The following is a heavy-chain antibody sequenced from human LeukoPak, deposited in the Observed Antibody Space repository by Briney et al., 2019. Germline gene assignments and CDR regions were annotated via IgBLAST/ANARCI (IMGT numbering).Heavy chain of an antibody. CDR3: ARGRGSARSSLFDY. V-gene: IGHV2-5*04. CDR2: IYWNDDE. CDR1: GLSLSTSEVG. Sequence: SGPTRVPPTQALTQTNTFTGLSLSTSEVGVGWLRQDPGKALEWLALIYWNDDEYYSPSLKTRLTIIKDTSKNQAELKMTNMDAVDRGTYYCARGRGSARSSLFDYESPRTLVTVSS. D-gene: IGHD3-3*01. J-gene: IGHJ4*02.